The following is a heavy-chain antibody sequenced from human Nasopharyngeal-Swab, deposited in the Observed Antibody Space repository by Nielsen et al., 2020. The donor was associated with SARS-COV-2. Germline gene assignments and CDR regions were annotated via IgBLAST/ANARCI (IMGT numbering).Heavy chain of an antibody. J-gene: IGHJ4*02. CDR2: ISYDGSNK. D-gene: IGHD2-21*02. CDR3: ARETSIDEVRVTAMPYYFDY. V-gene: IGHV3-30-3*01. CDR1: GCTISSYA. Sequence: GGSMRLYWAASGCTISSYAMHWVRQAPGKGLEWVAVISYDGSNKYYAESVKGRFTISRDNSKNTLYLQMNSLRAEDTSVYYCARETSIDEVRVTAMPYYFDYWGQGTLVTVSS.